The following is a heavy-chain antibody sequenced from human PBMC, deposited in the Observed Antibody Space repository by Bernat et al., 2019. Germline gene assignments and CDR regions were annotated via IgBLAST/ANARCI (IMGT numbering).Heavy chain of an antibody. Sequence: QVQLQESGPGLVKPSETLSLTCTVSGDSISDQYWSWIRQPPGKGLEWIGYIYYSGSTNYNPSLKSRVTISVDTSKNQFSLKLSSVTAADTAVYYCASRMEAHYYYGMDVWGQGTTVTVSS. CDR1: GDSISDQY. CDR3: ASRMEAHYYYGMDV. CDR2: IYYSGST. J-gene: IGHJ6*02. D-gene: IGHD2-15*01. V-gene: IGHV4-59*11.